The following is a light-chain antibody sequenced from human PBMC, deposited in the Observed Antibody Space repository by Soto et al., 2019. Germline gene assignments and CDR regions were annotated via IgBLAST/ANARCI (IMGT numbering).Light chain of an antibody. CDR1: SSNIGSNT. Sequence: QSVLTQPPSASGTPGPRVTISCSGSSSNIGSNTVNWYQQLPGTAPKLLIYSNNQRPSGVPDRFSGSKSGTSASLDISGLQSEDEADYYCAAWDDSLNGPVLFVGGTKLTVL. J-gene: IGLJ2*01. CDR3: AAWDDSLNGPVL. V-gene: IGLV1-44*01. CDR2: SNN.